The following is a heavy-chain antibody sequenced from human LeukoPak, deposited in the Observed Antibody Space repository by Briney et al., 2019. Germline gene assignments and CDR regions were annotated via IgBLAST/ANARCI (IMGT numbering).Heavy chain of an antibody. V-gene: IGHV3-53*01. CDR2: TYRGGTT. CDR3: AKPKQQLVPYGMDV. J-gene: IGHJ6*02. D-gene: IGHD6-13*01. CDR1: GFTVSSNY. Sequence: GGSLRLSCAASGFTVSSNYINWVRQAPGKGLEWVSVTYRGGTTYYADSVKGRFIISRDNSRNTLYLQMNSLRAEDTAVYYCAKPKQQLVPYGMDVWGQGTTVTVSS.